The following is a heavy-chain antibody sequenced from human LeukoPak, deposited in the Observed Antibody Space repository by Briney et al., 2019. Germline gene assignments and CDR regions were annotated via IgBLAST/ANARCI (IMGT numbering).Heavy chain of an antibody. V-gene: IGHV4-34*01. J-gene: IGHJ1*01. CDR3: ARGRRTGIVVVVAAYFQH. D-gene: IGHD2-15*01. CDR2: INHSGST. Sequence: SETLSLTCAVYGGSFSGYYWSWIRQPPGKGLEWIGEINHSGSTNYNPSLKSRVTISVDTSRNQFSLKLSSVTAADTAVYYCARGRRTGIVVVVAAYFQHRGQGTLVTVSS. CDR1: GGSFSGYY.